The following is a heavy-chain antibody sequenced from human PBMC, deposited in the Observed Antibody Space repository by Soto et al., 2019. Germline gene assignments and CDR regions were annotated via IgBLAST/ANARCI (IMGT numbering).Heavy chain of an antibody. V-gene: IGHV3-30*18. CDR3: AKDRYFDWLYFDY. J-gene: IGHJ4*02. D-gene: IGHD3-9*01. CDR2: ISYDGSNK. Sequence: GGSLRLSCAASGFTFSSYGMHWVRQAPGKGLEWVAVISYDGSNKYYADSVKGRFTISRDNSKNTLYLQMNSLRAEDTAVYYCAKDRYFDWLYFDYWGQGTLVTVSS. CDR1: GFTFSSYG.